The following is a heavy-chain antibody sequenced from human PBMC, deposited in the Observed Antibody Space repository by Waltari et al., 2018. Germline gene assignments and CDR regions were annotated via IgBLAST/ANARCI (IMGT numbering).Heavy chain of an antibody. J-gene: IGHJ4*02. V-gene: IGHV4-59*08. CDR2: LRNTGGT. Sequence: HVQLQESGPGLVKPSETLSLPCTVSGDFLGDDHWTWIRQAPGKGLDLIAYLRNTGGTKCTPSLASRVTISADTSKKQFSLRLTSVTAADTAVYYCARLPAKFYDSLGWGFFDQWGQGILVTVSS. CDR1: GDFLGDDH. D-gene: IGHD3-22*01. CDR3: ARLPAKFYDSLGWGFFDQ.